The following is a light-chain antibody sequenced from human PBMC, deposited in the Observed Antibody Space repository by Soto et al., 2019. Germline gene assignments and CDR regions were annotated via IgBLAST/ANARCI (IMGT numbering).Light chain of an antibody. CDR2: DAS. Sequence: EIVLTQSPATLSLSPGERATLSCRASQSVSSYLAWYQQKPGQAPRLLIYDASSRATGIPARFSGSGSGTDSTLTISSLEPEDFAVYYCQQPSKWRSTFGQGTRLEI. CDR3: QQPSKWRST. J-gene: IGKJ5*01. CDR1: QSVSSY. V-gene: IGKV3-11*01.